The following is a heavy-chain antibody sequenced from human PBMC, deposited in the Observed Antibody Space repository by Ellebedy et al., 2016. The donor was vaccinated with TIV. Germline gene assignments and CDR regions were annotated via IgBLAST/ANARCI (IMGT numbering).Heavy chain of an antibody. CDR1: GFNLSSYN. CDR2: ISTSSGSI. J-gene: IGHJ2*01. V-gene: IGHV3-48*04. Sequence: PGGSLRLSCEASGFNLSSYNMNWVRQAPGRGPEWISYISTSSGSIYYAESVKGRFIVTRDNAKNSLVLQMNNLRTEDTAVYYCARDAAVGWNWYFDLWGRGTLVVVSS. CDR3: ARDAAVGWNWYFDL. D-gene: IGHD1-1*01.